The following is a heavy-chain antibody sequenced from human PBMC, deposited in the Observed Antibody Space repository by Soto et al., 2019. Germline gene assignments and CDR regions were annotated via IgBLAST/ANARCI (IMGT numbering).Heavy chain of an antibody. CDR3: ARRGYGSRWPNVYMDV. Sequence: EAHLVESGGGLVQSGGYLRLSCAASGLTFSNYEMHWGRQAPGKGLEYVSGISNNGAHTDYAKSVKGRFTISRDNSENTLYLQMGSLRAEDMALYYCARRGYGSRWPNVYMDVWGKGTTVTVSS. CDR1: GLTFSNYE. CDR2: ISNNGAHT. J-gene: IGHJ6*03. D-gene: IGHD6-13*01. V-gene: IGHV3-64*01.